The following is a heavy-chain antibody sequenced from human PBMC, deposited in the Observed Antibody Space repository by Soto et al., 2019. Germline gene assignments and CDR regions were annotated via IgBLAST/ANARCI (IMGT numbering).Heavy chain of an antibody. Sequence: PSETLSLTCAVSGGPISSGGYSWSWIRQPPGKGLEWIGYIYHSGSTYYNPSLKSRVTISVDRSKNQFSLKLSSVTAADTAVYYCARAIRFLEWFGWFDPWGQGTLVTVSS. CDR3: ARAIRFLEWFGWFDP. J-gene: IGHJ5*02. CDR1: GGPISSGGYS. CDR2: IYHSGST. V-gene: IGHV4-30-2*01. D-gene: IGHD3-3*01.